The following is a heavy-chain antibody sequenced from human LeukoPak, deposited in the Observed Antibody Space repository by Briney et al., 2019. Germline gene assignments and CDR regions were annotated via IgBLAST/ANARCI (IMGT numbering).Heavy chain of an antibody. D-gene: IGHD6-13*01. Sequence: SETLSLTCSVSGGSISSYYWGWIRQPPGKGLEWIGHVYYTGSTNSNPSLKSRVTISIDTSKNQFSLKLSSVTAADTAVYFCARDYSTSFLYFDLWGRGTLVTVSS. J-gene: IGHJ2*01. V-gene: IGHV4-59*01. CDR3: ARDYSTSFLYFDL. CDR2: VYYTGST. CDR1: GGSISSYY.